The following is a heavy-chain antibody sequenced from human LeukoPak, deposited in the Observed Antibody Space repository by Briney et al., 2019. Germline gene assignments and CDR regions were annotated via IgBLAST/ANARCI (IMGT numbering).Heavy chain of an antibody. Sequence: RPSETLSLTCTVSGGSISSSSYSWSWIRQPPGKGLEWIGSIYYTGNTYYNPSLKSRVTISVDTSKNQFSLKLTSVNAADTAVYYCARVLGYSSSWFLDYWGQGTLVTVSS. CDR2: IYYTGNT. V-gene: IGHV4-39*07. D-gene: IGHD6-13*01. CDR3: ARVLGYSSSWFLDY. CDR1: GGSISSSSYS. J-gene: IGHJ4*02.